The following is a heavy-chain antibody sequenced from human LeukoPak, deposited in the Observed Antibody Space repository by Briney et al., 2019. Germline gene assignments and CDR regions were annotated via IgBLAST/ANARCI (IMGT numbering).Heavy chain of an antibody. V-gene: IGHV1-69*13. Sequence: SVKVSCKASGGTFSSYAISWVRQAPGQGLEWMGGIIPIFGTANYAQKFQGRVTITADESTSTAYMELSSLRSEDTAVYYCARLYCSGGSCRQVFDYWGQGTLVTVSS. CDR2: IIPIFGTA. D-gene: IGHD2-15*01. CDR3: ARLYCSGGSCRQVFDY. J-gene: IGHJ4*02. CDR1: GGTFSSYA.